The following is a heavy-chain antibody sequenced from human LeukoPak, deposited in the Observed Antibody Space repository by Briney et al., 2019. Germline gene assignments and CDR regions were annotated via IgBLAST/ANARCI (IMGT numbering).Heavy chain of an antibody. Sequence: GGSLRLSCAASGFTFSSYWMHWVRQAPGKGLVWVSGTNTDGSSTMYADSVKGRFTIARDNAKNTLYLQMNSLRAEDTAVYYCARAGYCSGGSCYFDYWGQGTQVIVSS. CDR3: ARAGYCSGGSCYFDY. CDR2: TNTDGSST. D-gene: IGHD2-15*01. J-gene: IGHJ4*02. V-gene: IGHV3-74*03. CDR1: GFTFSSYW.